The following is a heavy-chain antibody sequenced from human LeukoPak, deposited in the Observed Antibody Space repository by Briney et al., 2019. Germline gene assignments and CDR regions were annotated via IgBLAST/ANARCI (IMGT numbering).Heavy chain of an antibody. D-gene: IGHD4-17*01. CDR2: IYYSGNT. CDR1: GGSVNNNNYY. CDR3: ARGEDYGDSLYFDY. J-gene: IGHJ4*02. Sequence: PSGTLSLTCTVSGGSVNNNNYYWGWIRQPPGKGLEWIGSIYYSGNTNYNPSLKSRVTISVDTSKNQFSLKLSSVTAADTAVYYCARGEDYGDSLYFDYWGQGTLVTVSS. V-gene: IGHV4-39*07.